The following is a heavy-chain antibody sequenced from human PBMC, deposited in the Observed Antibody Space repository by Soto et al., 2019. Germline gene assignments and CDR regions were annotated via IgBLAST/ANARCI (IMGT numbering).Heavy chain of an antibody. Sequence: ASVKVSCKASGGTFSSYAISWVRQAPGQGLEWMGGIIPIFGTANYAQKLQGRVTITADESTSTAYMELSSLRSEDTAEYYCARHYYDSGGNYSAPLDYGGKETLVTVSS. CDR3: ARHYYDSGGNYSAPLDY. V-gene: IGHV1-69*13. CDR1: GGTFSSYA. CDR2: IIPIFGTA. D-gene: IGHD3-22*01. J-gene: IGHJ4*02.